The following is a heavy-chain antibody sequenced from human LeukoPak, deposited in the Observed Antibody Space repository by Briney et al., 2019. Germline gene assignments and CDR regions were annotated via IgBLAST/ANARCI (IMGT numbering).Heavy chain of an antibody. CDR1: GGSISGGGYY. V-gene: IGHV4-31*03. J-gene: IGHJ4*02. CDR2: IYYSGST. Sequence: PSETLSLTCTVSGGSISGGGYYWSWIRQHPGKGLEWIGYIYYSGSTYYNPSLKSRVTISVDTSKNQFSLKLSSVTAADTAVYYCAMLRFLEWSYDYWGQGTLVTVSS. CDR3: AMLRFLEWSYDY. D-gene: IGHD3-3*01.